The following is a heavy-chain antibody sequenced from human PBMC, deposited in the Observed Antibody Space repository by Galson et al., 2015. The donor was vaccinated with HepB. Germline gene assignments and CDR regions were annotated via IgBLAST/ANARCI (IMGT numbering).Heavy chain of an antibody. D-gene: IGHD1-1*01. V-gene: IGHV3-21*01. Sequence: SLRLSCAASGFTFGTYTMNWVRQAPGKGLEWVSSISSSSSYIYYADSVKGRFTTSRDNAKNSLYLQMNSLRGEDTAFYYCARAVNWPPDKFDYWGQGTLVTVSS. CDR3: ARAVNWPPDKFDY. CDR1: GFTFGTYT. J-gene: IGHJ4*02. CDR2: ISSSSSYI.